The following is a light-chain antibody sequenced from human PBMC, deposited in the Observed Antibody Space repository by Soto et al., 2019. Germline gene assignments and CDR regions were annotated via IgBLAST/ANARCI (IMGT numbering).Light chain of an antibody. V-gene: IGLV1-51*01. Sequence: QSVLTQPPSVSAAPGQKIIISCSGSSSNLGTYYVSWYQQLPGTAPKLLIYDNNKRPSGIPDRFSGSKSGTSATLGITGLQTGDEADYYCGTWDSSLSAYVFGTGTKVTVL. CDR3: GTWDSSLSAYV. J-gene: IGLJ1*01. CDR2: DNN. CDR1: SSNLGTYY.